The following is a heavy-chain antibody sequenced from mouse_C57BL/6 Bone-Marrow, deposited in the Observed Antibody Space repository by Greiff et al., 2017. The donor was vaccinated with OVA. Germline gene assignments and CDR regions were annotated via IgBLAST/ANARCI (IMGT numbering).Heavy chain of an antibody. CDR2: IDPDNGGT. V-gene: IGHV1-15*01. CDR3: TTAMDY. Sequence: QVQLQQSGAELVRPGASVTLSCKASGYTFTDYEMHWVKQTPVHGLEWIGAIDPDNGGTAYNQKFKGKAILTADKSSSTAYMELRSLTSEDSAGYYCTTAMDYWGQGTSVTVSS. J-gene: IGHJ4*01. CDR1: GYTFTDYE.